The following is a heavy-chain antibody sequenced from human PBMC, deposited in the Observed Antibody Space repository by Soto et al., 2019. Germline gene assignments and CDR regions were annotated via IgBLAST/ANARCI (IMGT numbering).Heavy chain of an antibody. CDR2: IIPIFGTA. J-gene: IGHJ6*02. CDR1: GGTFSSYA. CDR3: ARLGRVTGTRAAYYYYGMDV. D-gene: IGHD1-20*01. Sequence: SVKVSCKASGGTFSSYAISWVRQAPGQGLEWMGGIIPIFGTANYAQKFQGRVTITADESTSTAYMELSSLRSEDTAVYYCARLGRVTGTRAAYYYYGMDVWGQGTTVTVSS. V-gene: IGHV1-69*13.